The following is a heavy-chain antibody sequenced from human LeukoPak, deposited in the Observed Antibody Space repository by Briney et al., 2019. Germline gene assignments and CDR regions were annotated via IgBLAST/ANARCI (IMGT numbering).Heavy chain of an antibody. D-gene: IGHD3-10*01. CDR1: GGTFSSHA. CDR3: ARDWQTSGFDY. V-gene: IGHV1-69*06. Sequence: SVKVSCTASGGTFSSHAISWVRQAPGQGLEWMGGIIPIFGTANYAQKFQDRVTITQDTSANTAYLELSGLRSEDTAVYYCARDWQTSGFDYWGLGTLLIVSS. CDR2: IIPIFGTA. J-gene: IGHJ4*02.